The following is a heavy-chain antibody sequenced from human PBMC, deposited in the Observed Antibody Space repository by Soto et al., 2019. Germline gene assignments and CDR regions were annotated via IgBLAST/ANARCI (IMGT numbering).Heavy chain of an antibody. Sequence: GGSLRLSCAASGFTFSSYGMHWVRQAPGKGLEWVAVISYDGSNKYYADSVKGRFTISRDNSKNTLYLQMNSLRAEDTAVYYCAKDRGIVVPWVGMDVWGQGTTVTVSS. CDR3: AKDRGIVVPWVGMDV. CDR1: GFTFSSYG. V-gene: IGHV3-30*18. D-gene: IGHD2-2*01. CDR2: ISYDGSNK. J-gene: IGHJ6*02.